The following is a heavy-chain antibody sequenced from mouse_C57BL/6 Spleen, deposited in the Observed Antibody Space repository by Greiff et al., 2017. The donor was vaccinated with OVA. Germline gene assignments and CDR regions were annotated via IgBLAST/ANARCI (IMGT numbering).Heavy chain of an antibody. J-gene: IGHJ1*03. CDR1: GYTFTSYW. D-gene: IGHD1-1*01. V-gene: IGHV1-52*01. CDR2: IDPSDSET. Sequence: QVQLQQPGAELVRPGSSVKLSCKASGYTFTSYWMHWVKQRPIQGLEWIGNIDPSDSETHYNQKFKDKATLTVDKSFSTAYMQLSSLTSEDSAVYYCARNYGSSPYFDVWGTGTTVTVSS. CDR3: ARNYGSSPYFDV.